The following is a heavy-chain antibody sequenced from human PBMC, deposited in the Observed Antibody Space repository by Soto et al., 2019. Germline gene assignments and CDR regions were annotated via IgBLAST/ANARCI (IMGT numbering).Heavy chain of an antibody. CDR2: IYYSGST. Sequence: PSETLSLTCTVSGGSISSYYWSWIRQPPGKGLEWIGYIYYSGSTDYSPSLKSRVTISVDTSKNQFSLKLSSVTAADTAVYYCARDSSYYGSGSSIDYWGQGTLVNVS. D-gene: IGHD3-10*01. CDR1: GGSISSYY. CDR3: ARDSSYYGSGSSIDY. V-gene: IGHV4-59*01. J-gene: IGHJ4*02.